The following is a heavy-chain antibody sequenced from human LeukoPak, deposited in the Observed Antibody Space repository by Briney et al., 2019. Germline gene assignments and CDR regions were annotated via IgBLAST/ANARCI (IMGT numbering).Heavy chain of an antibody. Sequence: GGSLRLSCAASGFTLSSYAMSWVRQGPGKGLEWVAVISYDGSSKYYADSVKGRFTVSRDNSKNTLYLQMKSLRAEDTAVYYCAKGGGYEAQYYYYYLDVWGKGTTVTISS. CDR2: ISYDGSSK. D-gene: IGHD5-12*01. CDR1: GFTLSSYA. J-gene: IGHJ6*03. CDR3: AKGGGYEAQYYYYYLDV. V-gene: IGHV3-30*04.